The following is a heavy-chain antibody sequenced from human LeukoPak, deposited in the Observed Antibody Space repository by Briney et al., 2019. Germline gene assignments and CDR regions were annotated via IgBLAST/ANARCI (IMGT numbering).Heavy chain of an antibody. D-gene: IGHD3-10*01. CDR1: GFSLRGYA. J-gene: IGHJ4*02. V-gene: IGHV3-30-3*01. CDR3: ARIGLGVSFGSGFDY. Sequence: GGSLRLSCVASGFSLRGYAMHWVRQAPGKGGLEWVTMISYDGRDQYYADSVKGRFTISRDDSKNTLFLQMNSLRVEDTAMYHCARIGLGVSFGSGFDYWGQGTLVTVSS. CDR2: ISYDGRDQ.